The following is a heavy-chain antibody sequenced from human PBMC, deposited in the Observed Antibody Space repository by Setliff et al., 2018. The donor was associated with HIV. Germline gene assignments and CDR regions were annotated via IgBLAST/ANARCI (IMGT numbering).Heavy chain of an antibody. CDR3: ARIPTGGAFDI. V-gene: IGHV1-8*01. D-gene: IGHD7-27*01. Sequence: GASVKVSCKASGYTFNNYDINWVRQATGQGLEWMGWMNPNTYNTGYAQKFQGRVTMTRSTSRSTAYMELSRLRSEDTAIYYCARIPTGGAFDIWGQGTVVTVSS. CDR2: MNPNTYNT. CDR1: GYTFNNYD. J-gene: IGHJ3*02.